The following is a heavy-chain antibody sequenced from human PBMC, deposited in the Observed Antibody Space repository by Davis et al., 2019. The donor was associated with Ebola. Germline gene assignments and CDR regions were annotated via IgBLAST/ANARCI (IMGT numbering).Heavy chain of an antibody. CDR2: IRSKANSYAT. Sequence: GGSLRLSCAASGFTFSGSAMHWVRQASGKGLEWVGRIRSKANSYATAYAASVKGRFTISRDNSKNTLYLQMNSLRAEDTAVYYCAKDLRGYNRPIDYWGQGTLVTVSS. V-gene: IGHV3-73*01. D-gene: IGHD5-12*01. CDR1: GFTFSGSA. CDR3: AKDLRGYNRPIDY. J-gene: IGHJ4*02.